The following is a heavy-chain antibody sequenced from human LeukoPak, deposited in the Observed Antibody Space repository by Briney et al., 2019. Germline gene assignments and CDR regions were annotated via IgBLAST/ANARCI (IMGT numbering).Heavy chain of an antibody. J-gene: IGHJ4*02. CDR1: GFTFSSYS. V-gene: IGHV3-21*03. CDR2: ISSSSSYI. D-gene: IGHD3-10*01. CDR3: STGFGDE. Sequence: GGSLRLSCAASGFTFSSYSMNWVRQAPGKGLEWVSSISSSSSYIYYADSVKGRFTISRDNAKNSLYLQVNSLKTEDTAVYYCSTGFGDEWGQGTLVTVSS.